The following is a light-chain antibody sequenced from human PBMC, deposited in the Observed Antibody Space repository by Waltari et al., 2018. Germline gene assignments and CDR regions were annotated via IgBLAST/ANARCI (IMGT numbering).Light chain of an antibody. Sequence: SYELTQAPSVSVAPGKTATITCGGNKVGSKSGHWFQQKTGKAPVLVIYYDSDRPSGIPERFSGSNTGNTATLTISRVEAGDEADYYCQVWDSGRDQVVFGGGTKLAVL. V-gene: IGLV3-21*01. CDR3: QVWDSGRDQVV. CDR2: YDS. J-gene: IGLJ2*01. CDR1: KVGSKS.